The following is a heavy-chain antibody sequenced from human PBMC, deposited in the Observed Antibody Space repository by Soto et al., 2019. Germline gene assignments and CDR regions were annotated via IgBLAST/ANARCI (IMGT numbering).Heavy chain of an antibody. V-gene: IGHV4-59*01. CDR2: IYYSGST. CDR1: GGSITSYY. CDR3: ARENCGGDCSDGPNWFDP. D-gene: IGHD2-21*02. J-gene: IGHJ5*02. Sequence: PSETLSLTCTGSGGSITSYYWSWIRQPPGKGLEWIGYIYYSGSTNYNPSLKSRVTISVDTSKNQFSLKLSSVTAADTAVYYCARENCGGDCSDGPNWFDPWGQGTLVTVSS.